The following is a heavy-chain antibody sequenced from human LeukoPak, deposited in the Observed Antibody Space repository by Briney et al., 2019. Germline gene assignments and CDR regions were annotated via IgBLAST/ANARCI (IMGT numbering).Heavy chain of an antibody. CDR3: ARDLRWLQSDY. J-gene: IGHJ4*02. CDR1: GYTFTGYY. CDR2: INSNSGGT. V-gene: IGHV1-2*02. Sequence: ASVKVSCKASGYTFTGYYIHWVRQAPGQGLEWMGLINSNSGGTNYAQKFQGRVTMTRDTSISTAYMELSSLTSDDTAIYYCARDLRWLQSDYWGQGTLVTVSS. D-gene: IGHD5-24*01.